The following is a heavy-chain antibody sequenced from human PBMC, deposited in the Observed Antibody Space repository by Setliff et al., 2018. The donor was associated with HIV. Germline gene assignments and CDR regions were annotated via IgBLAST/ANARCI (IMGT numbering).Heavy chain of an antibody. D-gene: IGHD4-17*01. Sequence: PSETLSLTCTVSGGSISTYYWSWIRQPPGKGLEWIGSIYFTESSDNNPSLKSRVTLSVDTSKHQFSLKLSSVTAADTAVYYCARVQMAYAAFDVWGQGTMVTVSS. V-gene: IGHV4-59*01. CDR3: ARVQMAYAAFDV. CDR1: GGSISTYY. CDR2: IYFTESS. J-gene: IGHJ3*01.